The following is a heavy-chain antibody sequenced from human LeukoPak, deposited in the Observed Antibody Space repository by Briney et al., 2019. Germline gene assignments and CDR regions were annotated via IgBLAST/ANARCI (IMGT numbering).Heavy chain of an antibody. CDR2: IYYSGST. J-gene: IGHJ4*02. CDR3: ARRYCSSTSCLLDY. Sequence: SETLSLTCTVSGGSISSSSYYWGWIRQPPGKGLEWIGSIYYSGSTYYNLSLKSRVTISVDTSKSQFSLKLSSVTAADTAVYYCARRYCSSTSCLLDYWGQGTLVTVSS. CDR1: GGSISSSSYY. V-gene: IGHV4-39*01. D-gene: IGHD2-2*01.